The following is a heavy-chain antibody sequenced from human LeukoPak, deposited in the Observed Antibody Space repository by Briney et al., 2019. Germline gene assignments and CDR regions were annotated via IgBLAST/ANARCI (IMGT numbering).Heavy chain of an antibody. D-gene: IGHD2-2*01. V-gene: IGHV4-39*01. CDR2: IYYSGST. Sequence: SETLSLTCTSSGGSITSSTYYWGWIRQPPGKGLEWIGTIYYSGSTYYNPSLKSRVTISVDTSKKQFSLKLSSVTAADTAVYYCARQSPHCSSTICYDAFDIWGQGTMVTVSS. CDR1: GGSITSSTYY. CDR3: ARQSPHCSSTICYDAFDI. J-gene: IGHJ3*02.